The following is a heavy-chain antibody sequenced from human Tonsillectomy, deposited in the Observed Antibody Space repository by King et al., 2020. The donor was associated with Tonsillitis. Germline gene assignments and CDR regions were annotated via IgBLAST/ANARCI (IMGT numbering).Heavy chain of an antibody. D-gene: IGHD3-22*01. CDR3: AKVGDSSNWGFDY. J-gene: IGHJ4*02. CDR2: IRYGGSKT. V-gene: IGHV3-30*02. CDR1: GFAFSKYG. Sequence: VQLVESGGGVVQPGGSLRLSCAASGFAFSKYGMHWVRQAPGKGLEWVALIRYGGSKTYYADSVKGRCTISRDDSKNTLYLQMNSLGSEDPAVYYCAKVGDSSNWGFDYWGQGTLVAVSS.